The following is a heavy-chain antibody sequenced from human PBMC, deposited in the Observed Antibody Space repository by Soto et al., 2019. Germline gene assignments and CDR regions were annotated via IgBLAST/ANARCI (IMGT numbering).Heavy chain of an antibody. J-gene: IGHJ4*02. CDR2: ISSSSSYI. CDR3: ARDPDYGDYFYYFDY. Sequence: EVQLVESGGGLVKPGGSLRLSCAASGFTFSSYSMNWVRQAPGKGLEWVSSISSSSSYIYYADSVKGRFTISRDNAKNSLYLQMNSLRAEDTAVYYCARDPDYGDYFYYFDYWGQGTLVTVSS. V-gene: IGHV3-21*01. CDR1: GFTFSSYS. D-gene: IGHD4-17*01.